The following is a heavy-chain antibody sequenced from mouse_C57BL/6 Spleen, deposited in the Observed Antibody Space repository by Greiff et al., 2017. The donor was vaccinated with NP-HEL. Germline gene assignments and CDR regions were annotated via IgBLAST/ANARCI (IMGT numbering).Heavy chain of an antibody. V-gene: IGHV1-50*01. Sequence: VQLQQPGAELVKPGASVKLSCKASGYTFTSYWMQWVKQRPGQGLEWIGEIDPSDSYTNYNQKFKGKATLTVDTSSSTAYMQLSSLTSEDSAVYYCARSRVPRAMDYWDQGTSVTVSS. CDR2: IDPSDSYT. J-gene: IGHJ4*01. CDR3: ARSRVPRAMDY. CDR1: GYTFTSYW. D-gene: IGHD5-1*01.